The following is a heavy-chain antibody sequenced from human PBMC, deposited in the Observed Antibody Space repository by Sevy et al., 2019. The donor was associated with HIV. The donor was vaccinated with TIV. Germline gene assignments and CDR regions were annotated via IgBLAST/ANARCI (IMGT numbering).Heavy chain of an antibody. CDR2: INQSGST. V-gene: IGHV4-34*01. CDR3: AREGTATVGQNAFDI. CDR1: GGSFSSYY. J-gene: IGHJ3*02. Sequence: SETLSLTCVVYGGSFSSYYWSWIRQAPGKGLEWIGEINQSGSTNYNPSLKSRVTISVETSKNQFSLKLSSVTAADTAVYYCAREGTATVGQNAFDIWGQGTMVTVSS. D-gene: IGHD1-1*01.